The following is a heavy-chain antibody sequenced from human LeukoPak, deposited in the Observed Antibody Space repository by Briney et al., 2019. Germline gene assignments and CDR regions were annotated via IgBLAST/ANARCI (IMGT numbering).Heavy chain of an antibody. Sequence: GGSLRLSCAASGFTFSSYEMSWVRQAPGKGLEWVSYISGSGNTIHYADSVKGQFIISRDNAKNSLYLQMNSLRAEDTAVYYCARAPWWNGMDVWGKGTTVTVSS. V-gene: IGHV3-48*03. CDR1: GFTFSSYE. CDR3: ARAPWWNGMDV. CDR2: ISGSGNTI. J-gene: IGHJ6*04. D-gene: IGHD2-15*01.